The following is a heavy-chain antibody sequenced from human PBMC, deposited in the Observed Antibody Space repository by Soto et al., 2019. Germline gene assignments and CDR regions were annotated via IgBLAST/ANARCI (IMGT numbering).Heavy chain of an antibody. V-gene: IGHV4-34*01. Sequence: QVQLQQWGAGLLKPSETLSLTCAVYGGSFSGYYWSWIRQPPGKGLEWIGEINHSGSTNYNPSLKIRVTISVDTSKNQFSLKLSSVTAADTAVYYCARGTSLQIVVVLAATSYFDYWGQGTLVTVSS. J-gene: IGHJ4*02. CDR1: GGSFSGYY. CDR2: INHSGST. D-gene: IGHD2-15*01. CDR3: ARGTSLQIVVVLAATSYFDY.